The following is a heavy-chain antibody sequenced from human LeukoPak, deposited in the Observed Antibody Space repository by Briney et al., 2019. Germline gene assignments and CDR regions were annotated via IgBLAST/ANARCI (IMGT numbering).Heavy chain of an antibody. J-gene: IGHJ4*02. CDR1: GFTFSTYA. D-gene: IGHD5-12*01. CDR3: AKGGGYLYYFDY. Sequence: PGGSLRLSCAASGFTFSTYAINWVRQAPGEGLEWVSAISGSGGSTYFADSVKGRFTISRDNSKNTVYLQMNTLRAEDTAVYFCAKGGGYLYYFDYWGRGTLVTVSS. V-gene: IGHV3-23*01. CDR2: ISGSGGST.